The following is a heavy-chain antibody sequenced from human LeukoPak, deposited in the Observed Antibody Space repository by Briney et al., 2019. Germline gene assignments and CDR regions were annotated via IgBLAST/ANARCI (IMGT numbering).Heavy chain of an antibody. CDR3: ARDRDSGAKSDGMDV. CDR2: ISAYNGNT. J-gene: IGHJ6*02. D-gene: IGHD4-23*01. Sequence: GASVKVSCKASGYTFTSYGISWVRQAPGQGLEWMGWISAYNGNTNYAQKLQGRVTMTTDTSTSTAYMELRSLRSDDTAVYYCARDRDSGAKSDGMDVWGQGTTVIVSS. V-gene: IGHV1-18*01. CDR1: GYTFTSYG.